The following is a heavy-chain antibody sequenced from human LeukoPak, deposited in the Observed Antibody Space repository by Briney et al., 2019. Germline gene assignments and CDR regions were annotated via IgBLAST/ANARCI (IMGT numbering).Heavy chain of an antibody. J-gene: IGHJ4*02. D-gene: IGHD3-16*02. Sequence: PSETLSLTCAVYGGSFSGYYWSWIRQPPGKGLEWIGEINHSGSTNYNPSLKSRVTISVDTSKNQFSLKLSSVTAADTAVYYCARGRFYVWGSYRFDYWGQGTLVTVSS. CDR3: ARGRFYVWGSYRFDY. V-gene: IGHV4-34*01. CDR1: GGSFSGYY. CDR2: INHSGST.